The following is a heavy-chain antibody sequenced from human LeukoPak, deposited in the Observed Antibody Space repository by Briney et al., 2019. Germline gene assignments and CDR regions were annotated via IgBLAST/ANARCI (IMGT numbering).Heavy chain of an antibody. CDR2: INPNSGGT. Sequence: ASVKVSCKASGGTFSSYAISWVRQAPGQGLEWMGWINPNSGGTNYAQKFQGRVTMTRDTSISTAYMELSRLRSDDTAVYYCARGGIAVAGSVFDPWGQGTLVTVSS. J-gene: IGHJ5*02. CDR3: ARGGIAVAGSVFDP. CDR1: GGTFSSYA. V-gene: IGHV1-2*02. D-gene: IGHD6-19*01.